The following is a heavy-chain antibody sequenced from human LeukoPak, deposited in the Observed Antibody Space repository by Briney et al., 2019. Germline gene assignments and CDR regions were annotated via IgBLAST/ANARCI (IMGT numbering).Heavy chain of an antibody. CDR3: TRGGASTSYYWFY. D-gene: IGHD2-8*01. CDR2: IKKDGSGK. CDR1: GLTFSNYC. J-gene: IGHJ4*02. Sequence: PGGSLRLSCVVSGLTFSNYCMTWVRQAPGKGLEWVANIKKDGSGKFYVDSVKGRFTIFRDNAKSSLYLQMDSLRGEDTAVYYCTRGGASTSYYWFYWGQGTLVTVSS. V-gene: IGHV3-7*03.